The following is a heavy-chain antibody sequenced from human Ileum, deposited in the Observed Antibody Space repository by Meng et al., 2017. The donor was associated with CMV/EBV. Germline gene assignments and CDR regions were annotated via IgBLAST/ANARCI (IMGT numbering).Heavy chain of an antibody. D-gene: IGHD7-27*01. J-gene: IGHJ4*02. Sequence: GHRQESGPGQVKPSQTRSLTVTVSRDSIRTGSSYWTWIRQPAGKRLEWIGRIYTSGTTNYNPSLNSRVTISVDTSKNQFSLQLNSVTAADTAVYYCARQKFGSWGLDYWGQGTLVTVSS. CDR3: ARQKFGSWGLDY. CDR2: IYTSGTT. CDR1: RDSIRTGSSY. V-gene: IGHV4-61*02.